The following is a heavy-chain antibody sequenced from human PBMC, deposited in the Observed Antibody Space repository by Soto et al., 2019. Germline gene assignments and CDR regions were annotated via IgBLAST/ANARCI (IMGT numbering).Heavy chain of an antibody. J-gene: IGHJ1*01. V-gene: IGHV3-30-3*01. Sequence: GGSLRLSCAASGFTFGDYGMHWVRQAPGKGLEWVTFISDDGTNKYYADSVKGRFTISRDNSRNMVYLQMNSLRAEDTAVYYCAREGYYDRTGYYTFQHWGQGTLVTVSS. CDR3: AREGYYDRTGYYTFQH. D-gene: IGHD3-22*01. CDR1: GFTFGDYG. CDR2: ISDDGTNK.